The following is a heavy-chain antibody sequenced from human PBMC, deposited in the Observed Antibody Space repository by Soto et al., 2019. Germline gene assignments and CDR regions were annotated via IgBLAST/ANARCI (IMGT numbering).Heavy chain of an antibody. Sequence: PGGSLRLSCGASGFTFSNYAMSWVRQAPRKGLEWVSGISGSGGNTFYADSVRGWFTISRDNSQNTLYLEMNSLRAEDTAVYYCAKSKTDNFWSGYYPEWGQGTLVTVSS. J-gene: IGHJ4*02. D-gene: IGHD3-3*01. V-gene: IGHV3-23*01. CDR3: AKSKTDNFWSGYYPE. CDR1: GFTFSNYA. CDR2: ISGSGGNT.